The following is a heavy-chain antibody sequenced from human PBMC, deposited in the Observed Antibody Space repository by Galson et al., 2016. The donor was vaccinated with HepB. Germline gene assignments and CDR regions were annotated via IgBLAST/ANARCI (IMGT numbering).Heavy chain of an antibody. V-gene: IGHV3-23*01. D-gene: IGHD5-12*01. J-gene: IGHJ4*02. CDR3: ARDASGYGGYDMVLDY. Sequence: SLRLSCAGSGFNLGYHVMSWVRQAPGKGLEWVSGISGSGDSTYYADSVKGRFTISRDNSMNTVYLEMNSLRAEDTAVYYCARDASGYGGYDMVLDYWGQGTLVTVSS. CDR1: GFNLGYHV. CDR2: ISGSGDST.